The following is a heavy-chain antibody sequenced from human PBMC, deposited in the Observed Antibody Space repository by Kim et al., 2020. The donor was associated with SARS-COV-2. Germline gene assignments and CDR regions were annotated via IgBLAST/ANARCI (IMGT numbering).Heavy chain of an antibody. Sequence: ASVKVSCKASGYTFTIYVLIVVRPSPVGGRVWLGWLCACPGRTNYAQKLQGRVTMTTDTSTSTAYMELRSLRSDDTAVYYCARQVCGGDCYSWEYYYGMDVWGQGTTVTVSS. V-gene: IGHV1-18*04. J-gene: IGHJ6*02. CDR2: LCACPGRT. D-gene: IGHD2-21*02. CDR3: ARQVCGGDCYSWEYYYGMDV. CDR1: GYTFTIYV.